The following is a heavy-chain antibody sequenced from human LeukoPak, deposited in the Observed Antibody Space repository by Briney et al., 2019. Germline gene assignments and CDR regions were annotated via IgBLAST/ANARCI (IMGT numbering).Heavy chain of an antibody. CDR1: GFTVSSYS. V-gene: IGHV3-21*01. J-gene: IGHJ4*02. Sequence: GGSLRLSCAASGFTVSSYSMNWVRQAPGKGLEWVSSISTSSSYINYADSVKGRFTISRDNAKKSLYLQMNSLRAEDTAVYYCARDRWGYSYGGYWGQGTLVTVSS. D-gene: IGHD5-18*01. CDR3: ARDRWGYSYGGY. CDR2: ISTSSSYI.